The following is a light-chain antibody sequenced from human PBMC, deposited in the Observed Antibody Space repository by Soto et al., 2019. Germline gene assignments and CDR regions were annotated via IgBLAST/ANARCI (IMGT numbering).Light chain of an antibody. CDR2: GAF. J-gene: IGKJ1*01. Sequence: EIVLTQSPGTLSLSPGERATLSCRAGQSVGTSLAWYQQRRGHPPRLLLYGAFTRATGIPTRFSGTGSGTEFTLTISSLQSEDFALYYCQQYNDWPLTFGQGTKVDIK. CDR1: QSVGTS. CDR3: QQYNDWPLT. V-gene: IGKV3-15*01.